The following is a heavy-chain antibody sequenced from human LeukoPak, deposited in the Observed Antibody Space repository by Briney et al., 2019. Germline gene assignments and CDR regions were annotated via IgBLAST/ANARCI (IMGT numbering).Heavy chain of an antibody. J-gene: IGHJ4*02. CDR2: IRYDGSNK. Sequence: GVSLRLSCAASGFTFSSYGMHWVRQAPGKGLEWVAFIRYDGSNKYYADSVKGRFTISRDNSKNTRYLQMNSLRAEDTAVYYCAKDRGRYCSGGSCYFYYFDYWGQGTLVTVSS. CDR3: AKDRGRYCSGGSCYFYYFDY. V-gene: IGHV3-30*02. D-gene: IGHD2-15*01. CDR1: GFTFSSYG.